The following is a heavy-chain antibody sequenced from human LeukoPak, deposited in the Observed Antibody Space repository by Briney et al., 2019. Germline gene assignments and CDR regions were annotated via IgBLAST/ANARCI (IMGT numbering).Heavy chain of an antibody. J-gene: IGHJ4*02. CDR3: ARVRHYYDSSGYYGMDSY. D-gene: IGHD3-22*01. CDR2: ISAYNGNT. CDR1: GYTFTSYG. V-gene: IGHV1-18*01. Sequence: ASVKVSCKASGYTFTSYGISWVRQAPGQGLEWMGWISAYNGNTNYAQKLQGRVTMTTDTSTSTAYMELRSLRSDDTAVYYCARVRHYYDSSGYYGMDSYWGQGTLVTVSS.